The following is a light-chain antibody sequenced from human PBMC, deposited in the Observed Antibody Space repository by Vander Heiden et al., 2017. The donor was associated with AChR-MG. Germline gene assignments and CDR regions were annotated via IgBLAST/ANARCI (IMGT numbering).Light chain of an antibody. V-gene: IGLV2-11*01. CDR2: DVI. CDR3: CSYAGNYAYV. Sequence: QSALTQPRSVSGSPGQSVTISCTGTSSDVGGYNCVSWYQQHPGQAPKLVIFDVIRRPSGVHDRFSGSKSGNTASLTISGLQAEDDADYYCCSYAGNYAYVFGGGTKVTVL. CDR1: SSDVGGYNC. J-gene: IGLJ1*01.